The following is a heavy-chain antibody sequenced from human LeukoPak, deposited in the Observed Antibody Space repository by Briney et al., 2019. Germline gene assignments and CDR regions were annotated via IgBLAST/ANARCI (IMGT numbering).Heavy chain of an antibody. D-gene: IGHD1-26*01. CDR3: AKYGPQDSGSSHFDY. V-gene: IGHV3-23*01. CDR2: IRDSGSST. CDR1: GFTFSSYA. Sequence: PGGALRLSCAASGFTFSSYAMSWVRQAPGKGLEWASAIRDSGSSTHYADSVKGRFTTSRDNSKNTLFLQMNGLRAEDTAIYYCAKYGPQDSGSSHFDYWGQGALVTVSS. J-gene: IGHJ4*02.